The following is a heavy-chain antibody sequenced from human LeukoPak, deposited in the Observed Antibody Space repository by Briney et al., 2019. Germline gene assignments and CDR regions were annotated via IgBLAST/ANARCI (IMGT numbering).Heavy chain of an antibody. D-gene: IGHD1-14*01. CDR1: GYTFTSYA. J-gene: IGHJ6*03. Sequence: ASVKVSCKASGYTFTSYAMNWVRQAPGQGLEWMGWINTNTGNPTYAQGFTGRFVFSLDTSVSTAYLQISSLKAEDTAVYYCASPRPGYYYYYMDVWGKGTTVTVSS. CDR3: ASPRPGYYYYYMDV. CDR2: INTNTGNP. V-gene: IGHV7-4-1*02.